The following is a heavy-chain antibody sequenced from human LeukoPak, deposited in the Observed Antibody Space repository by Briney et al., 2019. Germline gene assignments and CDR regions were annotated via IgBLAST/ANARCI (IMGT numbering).Heavy chain of an antibody. CDR2: ISSSGSTI. D-gene: IGHD3-10*01. J-gene: IGHJ3*02. CDR1: GFTFSSYE. Sequence: GGSLRLSCAASGFTFSSYEMNWVRQAPGKGLEWVSYISSSGSTIYCADSVKGRFTISRDNAKNSLYLQMNSLRAEDTAVYYCARAASHYGDAFDIWGQGTMVTVSS. CDR3: ARAASHYGDAFDI. V-gene: IGHV3-48*03.